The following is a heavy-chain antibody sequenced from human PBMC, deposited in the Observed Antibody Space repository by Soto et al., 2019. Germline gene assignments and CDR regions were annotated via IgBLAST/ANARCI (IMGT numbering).Heavy chain of an antibody. CDR2: ISGSGGST. J-gene: IGHJ4*02. CDR1: GFTFSSYA. V-gene: IGHV3-23*01. CDR3: AGLFPYVSSGYHLNY. D-gene: IGHD3-22*01. Sequence: GGSLRLSCAASGFTFSSYAMSWVRQAPGKGLEWVSAISGSGGSTYYADSVKGRFTISVDTSKNQFSLKLNSVTAADTAVFYCAGLFPYVSSGYHLNYLGQGTLVTVSS.